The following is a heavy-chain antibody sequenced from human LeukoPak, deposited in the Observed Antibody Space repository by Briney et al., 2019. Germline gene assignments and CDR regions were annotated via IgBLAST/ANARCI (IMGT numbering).Heavy chain of an antibody. CDR3: ARRWVKYSSSWYYAFDI. CDR2: IYPGDSDT. J-gene: IGHJ3*02. CDR1: GYSFTSYW. Sequence: GESLQISCQGSGYSFTSYWIGWVRQMPGKGLEWMGIIYPGDSDTRYSPSFQGQVTISADKSISTAYLQWSSLKASDTAMYYCARRWVKYSSSWYYAFDIWGQGTVVTVSS. D-gene: IGHD6-13*01. V-gene: IGHV5-51*01.